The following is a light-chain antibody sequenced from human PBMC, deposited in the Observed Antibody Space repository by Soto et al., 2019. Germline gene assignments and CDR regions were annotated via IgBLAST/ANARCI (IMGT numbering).Light chain of an antibody. V-gene: IGLV3-9*01. J-gene: IGLJ2*01. CDR3: QVWDSSRDVV. CDR1: NIGSKN. CDR2: RDS. Sequence: SSELTQPLSVSVALGQTARITCGGNNIGSKNVHWYQQKPGQAPVLVIYRDSNRPSGIPERFSGSNSGNTATLTISRAQAGDEADYYCQVWDSSRDVVFGGGTQLTVL.